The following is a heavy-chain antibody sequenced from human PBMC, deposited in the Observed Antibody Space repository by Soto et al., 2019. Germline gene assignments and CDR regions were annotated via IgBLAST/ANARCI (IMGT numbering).Heavy chain of an antibody. J-gene: IGHJ5*02. CDR3: ARGPVSGGSWWWFDP. V-gene: IGHV3-13*01. Sequence: GGSLRLSCAASGFTFSSYDMHWVRQAPGKSLEWVSAIGTAGATYYPGSVKGRFTISRENAKNSLYLQMNSLRAGDTAVYYCARGPVSGGSWWWFDPWGQGTRVTVSS. D-gene: IGHD2-15*01. CDR2: IGTAGAT. CDR1: GFTFSSYD.